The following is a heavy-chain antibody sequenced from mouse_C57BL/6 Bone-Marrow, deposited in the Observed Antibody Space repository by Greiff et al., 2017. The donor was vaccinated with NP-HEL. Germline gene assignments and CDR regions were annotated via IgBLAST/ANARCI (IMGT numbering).Heavy chain of an antibody. CDR1: GFSLSTSGMG. CDR2: IYWDDDK. D-gene: IGHD1-1*01. J-gene: IGHJ1*03. Sequence: QVTLKVSGPGILQSSQTLSLTCSFSGFSLSTSGMGVSWIRQPSGKGLEWLAHIYWDDDKRYNPSLKSRLTISKDTSRNQVFLKITSVDTADTATSYCARRARSDYYGSSYPYWYFDVWGTGTTVTVSS. CDR3: ARRARSDYYGSSYPYWYFDV. V-gene: IGHV8-12*01.